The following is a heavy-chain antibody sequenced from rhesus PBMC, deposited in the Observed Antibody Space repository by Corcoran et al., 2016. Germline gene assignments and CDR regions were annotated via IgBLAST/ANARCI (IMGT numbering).Heavy chain of an antibody. Sequence: QVTLKESGPALVKPTQTLTLTCTFSGFSIITPGTGVGWNRQPPGKTLEWLANIYWNYSKYYSTSLKSRITISKATSKNQVVLTRTNMDPVDTATYYCARVRQPVLRGYFEFWGQGALVTVSS. CDR1: GFSIITPGTG. J-gene: IGHJ1*01. V-gene: IGHV2-95*01. D-gene: IGHD6-13*01. CDR3: ARVRQPVLRGYFEF. CDR2: IYWNYSK.